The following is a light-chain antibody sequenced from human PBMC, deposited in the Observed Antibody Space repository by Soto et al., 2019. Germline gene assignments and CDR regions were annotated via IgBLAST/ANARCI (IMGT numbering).Light chain of an antibody. J-gene: IGKJ4*01. CDR2: EAD. CDR1: QSVNATY. V-gene: IGKV3-20*01. Sequence: VLTQAPGTLYLYPGERATLSCRASQSVNATYLAWHQQNPDQAPRLLIYEADTRATGISDRFSAGGSGTDCTLTISRREPEDFALYYCQQYGSPPHPFVGGTQVELK. CDR3: QQYGSPPHP.